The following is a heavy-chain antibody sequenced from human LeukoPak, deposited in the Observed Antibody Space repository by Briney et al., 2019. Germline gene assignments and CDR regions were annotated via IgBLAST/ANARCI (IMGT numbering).Heavy chain of an antibody. D-gene: IGHD2-15*01. J-gene: IGHJ6*03. Sequence: ASVKLSCKASGYTFTSYVIHWVRQAPGQRLEWMGWINAGNGNTKYSQEFQDRVTITRDTSASIVYMELSSLRSGDMAVYYCARARYETRIWPKSRYDYYHYMDVWGKGTTVTVSS. CDR2: INAGNGNT. CDR3: ARARYETRIWPKSRYDYYHYMDV. V-gene: IGHV1-3*03. CDR1: GYTFTSYV.